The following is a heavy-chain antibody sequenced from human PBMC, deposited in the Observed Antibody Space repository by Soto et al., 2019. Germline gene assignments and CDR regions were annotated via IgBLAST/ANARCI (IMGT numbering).Heavy chain of an antibody. Sequence: QVHLEESGPGLVRPSGTLSLTCNVSGVPISSYDWWTWVRQTPGKGMEWIGGIYHNVRTNYNPSLKIRVSQSVDKYKNQFSLKLQSLTAADTAVYYCARGTLIGSSTRNWFDPWCQGTQVTVSS. D-gene: IGHD3-10*01. CDR3: ARGTLIGSSTRNWFDP. J-gene: IGHJ5*02. V-gene: IGHV4-4*02. CDR1: GVPISSYDW. CDR2: IYHNVRT.